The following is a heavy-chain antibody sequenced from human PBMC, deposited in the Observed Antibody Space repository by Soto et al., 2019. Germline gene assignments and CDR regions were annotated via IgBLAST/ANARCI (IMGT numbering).Heavy chain of an antibody. Sequence: PGGSLRLSCAASGFTVNSNYMSWVRQAPGKGLEWVSVIYSGGSTYYADSVRGRFTISRDNYKNTMYLQMNNLKDEDKAVYYCARSRGFDQNRFDSWCQGNQVTVPS. CDR1: GFTVNSNY. D-gene: IGHD3-9*01. J-gene: IGHJ5*01. CDR2: IYSGGST. CDR3: ARSRGFDQNRFDS. V-gene: IGHV3-66*01.